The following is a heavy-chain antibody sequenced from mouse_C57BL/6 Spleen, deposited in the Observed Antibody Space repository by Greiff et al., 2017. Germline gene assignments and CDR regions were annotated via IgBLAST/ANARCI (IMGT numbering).Heavy chain of an antibody. CDR3: VRYDYGSSGAMDK. CDR2: IHPNSGST. CDR1: GYTFTSYW. D-gene: IGHD1-1*01. J-gene: IGHJ4*01. V-gene: IGHV1-64*01. Sequence: QVQLQQSGAELVKPGASLKLSCKASGYTFTSYWMHWVQQSPGQGLEWIGMIHPNSGSTNYNEKFKSKATLTVDNSSSTAYLQLSSLTSADSAVXYCVRYDYGSSGAMDKWGEEASGTVSS.